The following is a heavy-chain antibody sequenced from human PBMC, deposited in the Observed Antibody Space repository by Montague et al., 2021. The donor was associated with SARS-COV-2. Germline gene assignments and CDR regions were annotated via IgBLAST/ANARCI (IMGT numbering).Heavy chain of an antibody. CDR1: GDSVGHDL. Sequence: SETLSLTCTVSGDSVGHDLWTWIRQPPGKGLEWIGYVYYSRSSSYNPSLRRRVSIAVDTSKNQFSPRLSPVTAADTAIYYCVRDPAPSGSGTFYDYWGQGTLVAVSS. CDR2: VYYSRSS. V-gene: IGHV4-59*02. CDR3: VRDPAPSGSGTFYDY. J-gene: IGHJ4*02. D-gene: IGHD1-26*01.